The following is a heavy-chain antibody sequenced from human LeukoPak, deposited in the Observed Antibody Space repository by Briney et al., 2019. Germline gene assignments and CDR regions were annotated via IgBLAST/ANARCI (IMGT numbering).Heavy chain of an antibody. CDR1: GLTVSSNC. Sequence: GGSLRLSCAASGLTVSSNCMSWVRQAPGKGLEWVSVIYSGGSTYYADSVRGRFTISTDNSKNTLYLQMNSLRAEDTALYYCAKGLERESRLDSWGQGTLVTVSS. V-gene: IGHV3-53*01. J-gene: IGHJ5*01. CDR2: IYSGGST. D-gene: IGHD1-1*01. CDR3: AKGLERESRLDS.